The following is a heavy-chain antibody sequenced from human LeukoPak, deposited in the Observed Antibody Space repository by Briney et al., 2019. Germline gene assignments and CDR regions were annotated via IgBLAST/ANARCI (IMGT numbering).Heavy chain of an antibody. CDR2: ISSSSSTI. Sequence: GGSLRLSCAASGFTFSSYSMTWVRQAPGKGLEWVSYISSSSSTIHYADSVKGRFTISRDNAKNSLYLQMNSLRAEDTAVYYCARVAIMTTVTLYYFDYWGQGTLVTVSS. CDR1: GFTFSSYS. CDR3: ARVAIMTTVTLYYFDY. V-gene: IGHV3-48*01. D-gene: IGHD4-17*01. J-gene: IGHJ4*02.